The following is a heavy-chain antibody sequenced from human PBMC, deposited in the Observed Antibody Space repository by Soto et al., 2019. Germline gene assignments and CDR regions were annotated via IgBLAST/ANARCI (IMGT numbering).Heavy chain of an antibody. CDR1: GFSFSTYT. CDR2: IRGSGGSP. Sequence: GGSLRLSCAASGFSFSTYTMSWVRRAPGKGLEWVSAIRGSGGSPSYADSVQGRFTISRDNPKKTLYLQMNSLRAEDTAVYYCAKARCTTSNCYVPDYWGQGTLVTVSS. CDR3: AKARCTTSNCYVPDY. V-gene: IGHV3-23*01. J-gene: IGHJ4*02. D-gene: IGHD2-8*01.